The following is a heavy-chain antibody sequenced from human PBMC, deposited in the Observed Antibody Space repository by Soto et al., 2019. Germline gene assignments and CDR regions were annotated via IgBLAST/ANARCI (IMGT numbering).Heavy chain of an antibody. J-gene: IGHJ4*02. Sequence: QVQLVQSAAEVKPPGASVKVSCKASGYNFTRYGFSWVRQAPGQGVEWMGWISAYSGDTNYAQKFQGRVSMTTDTSTSTAYMELRSLRTDDTAVYYCEGESGGSLTQWRVFDFWGQGTLVTVSS. CDR2: ISAYSGDT. CDR1: GYNFTRYG. D-gene: IGHD6-19*01. CDR3: EGESGGSLTQWRVFDF. V-gene: IGHV1-18*01.